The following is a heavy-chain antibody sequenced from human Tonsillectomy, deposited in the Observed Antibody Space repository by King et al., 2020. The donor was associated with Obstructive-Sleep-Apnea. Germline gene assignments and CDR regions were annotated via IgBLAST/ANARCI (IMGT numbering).Heavy chain of an antibody. CDR3: ARERQGYQASKY. CDR1: GFTFSTYS. V-gene: IGHV3-30*02. J-gene: IGHJ4*02. D-gene: IGHD1-26*01. Sequence: VQLVESGGGVVQPGGSLTLACAASGFTFSTYSMHWVRQAPGKGQELVAFIRYDETDKYYADSVKGRFTISRDNSQNTLDLQMNNLRVEDTALYYCARERQGYQASKYWGQGNLVTVSP. CDR2: IRYDETDK.